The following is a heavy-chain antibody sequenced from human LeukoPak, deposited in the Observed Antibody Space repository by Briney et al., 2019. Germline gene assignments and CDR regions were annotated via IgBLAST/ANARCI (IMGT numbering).Heavy chain of an antibody. CDR3: ARDLEGGRYYYYGMDV. CDR1: GGSISSYY. J-gene: IGHJ6*02. CDR2: IYTSGST. D-gene: IGHD1-1*01. V-gene: IGHV4-4*07. Sequence: SETLSLTGTVSGGSISSYYWSWIRQPAGKGLEWIGRIYTSGSTNYNPSLKSRVTMSVDTSKNQLSLKLSSVTAADTAVYYCARDLEGGRYYYYGMDVWGQGTTVTVSS.